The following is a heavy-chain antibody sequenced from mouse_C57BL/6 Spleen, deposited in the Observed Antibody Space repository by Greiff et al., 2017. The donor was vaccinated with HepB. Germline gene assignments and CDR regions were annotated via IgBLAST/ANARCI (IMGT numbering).Heavy chain of an antibody. CDR3: AREGLASSGYSFAD. CDR1: GYTFTDYN. J-gene: IGHJ3*01. D-gene: IGHD3-2*02. Sequence: EVQLQQSGPELVKPGASVKIPCKASGYTFTDYNMDWVKQSHGKSLEWIGDINPNNGGTIYNQKFKGKATLTVDKSSSTAYMELRSLTSEDTAVYYCAREGLASSGYSFADWGQGTLVTVSA. V-gene: IGHV1-18*01. CDR2: INPNNGGT.